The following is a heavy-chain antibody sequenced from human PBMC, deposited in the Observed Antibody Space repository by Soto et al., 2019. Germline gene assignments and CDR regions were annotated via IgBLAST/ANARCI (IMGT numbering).Heavy chain of an antibody. J-gene: IGHJ5*02. V-gene: IGHV1-18*01. CDR1: YG. Sequence: YGITWVRQAPGQGLEWMGWISGHNGNTNYAQKFQGRVTMTTETSTSTAYMELRSLRSDDTAGYYCARRFHYSSGGDYEFDPWGQGTLVTVSS. CDR2: ISGHNGNT. D-gene: IGHD2-15*01. CDR3: ARRFHYSSGGDYEFDP.